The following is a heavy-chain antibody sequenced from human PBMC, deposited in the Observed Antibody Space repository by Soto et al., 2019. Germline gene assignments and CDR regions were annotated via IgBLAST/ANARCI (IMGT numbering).Heavy chain of an antibody. CDR3: ASYYGSGSSAFDY. CDR1: SGRINSGDYY. V-gene: IGHV4-30-4*02. CDR2: IYYSGST. D-gene: IGHD3-10*01. Sequence: KPSGRLSISCTVCSGRINSGDYYLCLIRQPPGKGLEWIGYIYYSGSTYYNPSLKSRVTISVDTSKNQFSLKLSSVTAADTAVYYCASYYGSGSSAFDYWGQGTLVTVSS. J-gene: IGHJ4*02.